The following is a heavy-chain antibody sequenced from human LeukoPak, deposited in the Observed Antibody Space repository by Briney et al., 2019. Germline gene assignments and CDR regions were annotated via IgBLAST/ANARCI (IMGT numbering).Heavy chain of an antibody. CDR2: MSYDGTNK. D-gene: IGHD3-10*02. CDR1: GFLYSNFW. Sequence: GGSLRLSCEASGFLYSNFWMSWVRQAPGKGLEWVAIMSYDGTNKYYVDSVKGRFTISRDNSKNTLYLQMNSLRAEDTAVYYCARGYYFIRLDYWGQGTLVTVSS. V-gene: IGHV3-30-3*01. J-gene: IGHJ4*02. CDR3: ARGYYFIRLDY.